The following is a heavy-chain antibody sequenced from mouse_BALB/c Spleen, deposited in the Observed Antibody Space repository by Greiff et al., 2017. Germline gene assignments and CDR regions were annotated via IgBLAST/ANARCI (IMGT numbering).Heavy chain of an antibody. V-gene: IGHV5-17*02. Sequence: EVKLMESGGGLVQPGGSRKLSCAASGFTFSSFGMHWVRQAPEKGLEWVAYISSGSSTIYYADTVKGRFTISRDNPKNTLFLQMTSLRSEDTAMYYCAREYGNYVGAMDYWGQGTSVTVSS. J-gene: IGHJ4*01. CDR1: GFTFSSFG. CDR2: ISSGSSTI. D-gene: IGHD2-10*02. CDR3: AREYGNYVGAMDY.